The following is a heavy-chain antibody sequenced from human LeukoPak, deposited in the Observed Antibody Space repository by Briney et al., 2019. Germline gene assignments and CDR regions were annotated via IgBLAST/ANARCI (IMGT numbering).Heavy chain of an antibody. CDR2: INPNSGGT. CDR1: GYTFTRYY. D-gene: IGHD2-2*01. CDR3: AVALRLPAATYYFDY. Sequence: ASVKVSCKASGYTFTRYYMHWVRQAPGQGLEWMGWINPNSGGTKYAQKFQGRVTMTRDTSISTAYMELSRLRSYDSAVYYCAVALRLPAATYYFDYWGQGTLVTVSS. V-gene: IGHV1-2*02. J-gene: IGHJ4*02.